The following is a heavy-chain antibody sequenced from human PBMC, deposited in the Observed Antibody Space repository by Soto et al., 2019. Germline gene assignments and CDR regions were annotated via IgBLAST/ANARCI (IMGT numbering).Heavy chain of an antibody. CDR2: INGGNGYT. D-gene: IGHD2-15*01. Sequence: ASVKVSCKASGYSFNDYAIHWLRQAPGQRLEWMGRINGGNGYTEYSKNFQGRITITRDTSATTASVELSSLTSEDTAVYYCTKEGRGFIGDTCYSYLYTWGQGTVVTVSS. CDR1: GYSFNDYA. V-gene: IGHV1-3*01. J-gene: IGHJ1*01. CDR3: TKEGRGFIGDTCYSYLYT.